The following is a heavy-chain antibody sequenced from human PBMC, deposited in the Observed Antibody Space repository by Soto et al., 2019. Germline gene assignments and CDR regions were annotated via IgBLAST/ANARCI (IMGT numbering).Heavy chain of an antibody. Sequence: PSETLSLTCTVSGGSISSYYWSWIRQPPGKGLEWIGYIYYSGSTNYNPSLKSRVTISVDTSKNQFSLKLSSVTAADTAVYYCARHAPSSSWYVSGYYYYYVDVWGKGTTVTVS. CDR1: GGSISSYY. CDR3: ARHAPSSSWYVSGYYYYYVDV. D-gene: IGHD6-13*01. CDR2: IYYSGST. V-gene: IGHV4-59*08. J-gene: IGHJ6*03.